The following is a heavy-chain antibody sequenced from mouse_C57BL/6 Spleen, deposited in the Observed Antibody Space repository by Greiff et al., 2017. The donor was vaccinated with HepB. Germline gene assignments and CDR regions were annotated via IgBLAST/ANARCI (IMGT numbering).Heavy chain of an antibody. Sequence: VQLKESGAELVRPGASVKLSCTASGFNIKDDYMHWVKQRPEQGLEWIGWIDPENGDTEYASKFQGKATITADTSSNTAYLQLSSLTSEDTAVYYCTTLPRRLLRAMDYWGQGTSVTVSS. D-gene: IGHD1-1*01. V-gene: IGHV14-4*01. J-gene: IGHJ4*01. CDR2: IDPENGDT. CDR3: TTLPRRLLRAMDY. CDR1: GFNIKDDY.